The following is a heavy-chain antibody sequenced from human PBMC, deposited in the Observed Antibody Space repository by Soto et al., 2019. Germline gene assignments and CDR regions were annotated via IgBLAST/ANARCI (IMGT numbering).Heavy chain of an antibody. D-gene: IGHD2-2*01. J-gene: IGHJ3*02. CDR1: GYSFTSYW. V-gene: IGHV5-51*01. CDR2: IYPGDSDT. CDR3: ARHRYCSRTSCYGKDAFDI. Sequence: GESLKISCKGSGYSFTSYWIGWVRQMPGKGLEWMGIIYPGDSDTRYSPSFQGQVTISADKSISTAYLQWSSLKASDTAMYYCARHRYCSRTSCYGKDAFDIWAQGTMVPVSS.